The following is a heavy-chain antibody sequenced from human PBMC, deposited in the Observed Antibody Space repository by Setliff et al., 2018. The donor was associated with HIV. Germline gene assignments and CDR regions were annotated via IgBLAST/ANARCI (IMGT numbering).Heavy chain of an antibody. V-gene: IGHV3-23*01. J-gene: IGHJ4*02. CDR1: GFIFSNYA. Sequence: PGGSLRLSCAASGFIFSNYAMSWVRQAPGKGLEWVSSISSSGSTTAYADSVKGRFTISRDNSKNTVYLGLNSLRTDDTAVYFCARDLIGWELKYFDSWGQGVLVTVSS. CDR2: ISSSGSTT. CDR3: ARDLIGWELKYFDS. D-gene: IGHD1-7*01.